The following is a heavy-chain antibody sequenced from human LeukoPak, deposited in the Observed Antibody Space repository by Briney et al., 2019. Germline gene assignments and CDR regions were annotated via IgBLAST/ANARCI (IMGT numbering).Heavy chain of an antibody. D-gene: IGHD3-22*01. CDR2: IYSGGST. CDR1: GFTVSSNY. Sequence: GGSLRLSCAASGFTVSSNYMSWVRQAPGKRLEWVSVIYSGGSTYYADSVKGRFTISRDNSKNTLYLQMNSLRAEDTAVYYCAREVHYYDSSGYYYAFDYSGQGTLVTVSS. CDR3: AREVHYYDSSGYYYAFDY. J-gene: IGHJ4*02. V-gene: IGHV3-53*01.